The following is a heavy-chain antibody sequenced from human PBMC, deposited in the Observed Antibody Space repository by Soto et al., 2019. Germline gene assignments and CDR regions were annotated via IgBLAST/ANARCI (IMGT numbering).Heavy chain of an antibody. D-gene: IGHD1-1*01. V-gene: IGHV4-61*01. Sequence: SETLSLTCTVSGGSVNSDFYYWSWIRQPPGRGLEWIGYIFYTGRTNYNPSLESRVTISLDTSKNQFSLKLSSVTAADTAVFYCAREFSNSPEAFDYWGQGALVTV. CDR2: IFYTGRT. CDR1: GGSVNSDFYY. CDR3: AREFSNSPEAFDY. J-gene: IGHJ4*02.